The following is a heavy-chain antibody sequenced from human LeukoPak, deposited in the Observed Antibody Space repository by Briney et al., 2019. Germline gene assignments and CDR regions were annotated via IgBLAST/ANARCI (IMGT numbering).Heavy chain of an antibody. Sequence: SETLSLTCIVSGASISNSSYYWGWIRQPPGKGLEWIGTIYYSGSTYHNPSLKSRLIISVDTSKNQFSLKLSSVTAADTAVYYCARQRSKYYYENYWGQGTLVTVSS. CDR2: IYYSGST. V-gene: IGHV4-39*01. CDR1: GASISNSSYY. CDR3: ARQRSKYYYENY. J-gene: IGHJ4*02. D-gene: IGHD3-22*01.